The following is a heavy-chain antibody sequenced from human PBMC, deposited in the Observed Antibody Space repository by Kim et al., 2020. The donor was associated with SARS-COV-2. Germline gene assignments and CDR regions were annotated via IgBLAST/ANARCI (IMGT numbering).Heavy chain of an antibody. CDR2: IHPSDSET. Sequence: GASLQISCKGSGYSFTNYWIGWVRQMPGKGLEWMGLIHPSDSETRYSPSFQGQVTFSADKSITTAYMQWSSLKTSDTAIYFCARVVNGYRGDYWGQGTLVTVS. J-gene: IGHJ4*02. CDR3: ARVVNGYRGDY. CDR1: GYSFTNYW. V-gene: IGHV5-51*01. D-gene: IGHD5-18*01.